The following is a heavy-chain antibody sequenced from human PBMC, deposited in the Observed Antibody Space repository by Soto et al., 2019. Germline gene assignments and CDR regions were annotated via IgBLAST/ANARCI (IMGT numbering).Heavy chain of an antibody. Sequence: GGSLRLSCAAPGFTFGVNALSWVRQAPGKGLEWVSYISSSGSIIYYADSVKGRFTISRDNAKNSLYLQMNSLRAEDTAVYYCARDLGYYDSDGYLDYWGQGTLVTVSS. D-gene: IGHD3-22*01. CDR3: ARDLGYYDSDGYLDY. V-gene: IGHV3-11*01. J-gene: IGHJ4*02. CDR1: GFTFGVNA. CDR2: ISSSGSII.